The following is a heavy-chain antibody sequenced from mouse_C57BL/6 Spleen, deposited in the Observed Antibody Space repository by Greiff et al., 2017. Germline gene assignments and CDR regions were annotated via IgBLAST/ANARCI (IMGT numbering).Heavy chain of an antibody. D-gene: IGHD1-1*01. CDR2: IDPETGGT. CDR3: TRRYGSSFDY. J-gene: IGHJ2*01. Sequence: QVQLQQSGAELVRPGASVTLSCKASGYTFTDYEMHWVKQTPVHGLEWIGAIDPETGGTAYNQKFKGKAILTADKSSSTAYMELRSLTSEDSAVYYCTRRYGSSFDYWGHGATRTVSS. V-gene: IGHV1-15*01. CDR1: GYTFTDYE.